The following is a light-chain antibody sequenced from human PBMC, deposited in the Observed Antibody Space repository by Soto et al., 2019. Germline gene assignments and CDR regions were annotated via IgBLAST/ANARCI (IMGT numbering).Light chain of an antibody. CDR1: QSISSY. V-gene: IGKV1-39*01. CDR2: AAS. Sequence: DIQMTQSPSSLSASVGDRVTITCRASQSISSYLNWYQQKPGKAPKLLIYAASSLQSGFPSRFSGSGSGTDFTLNISCLQPEEFATYSSPQRYITPQTFGQQTKVEIK. J-gene: IGKJ1*01. CDR3: PQRYITPQT.